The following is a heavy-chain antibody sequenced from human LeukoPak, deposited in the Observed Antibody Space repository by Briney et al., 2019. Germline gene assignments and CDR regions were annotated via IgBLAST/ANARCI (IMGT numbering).Heavy chain of an antibody. Sequence: ASVKVSCKASGYTFTSYYMHWVRQAPGQGLEWMGWINPNSGGTNYAQKFQGRVTMTRDTSISTAYMELSRLRSDGTAVYYCARMGYSYGYVYYWGQGTLVTVSS. D-gene: IGHD5-18*01. CDR2: INPNSGGT. CDR3: ARMGYSYGYVYY. CDR1: GYTFTSYY. J-gene: IGHJ4*02. V-gene: IGHV1-2*02.